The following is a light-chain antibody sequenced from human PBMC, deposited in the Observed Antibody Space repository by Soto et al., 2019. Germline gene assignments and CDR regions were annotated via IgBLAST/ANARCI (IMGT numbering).Light chain of an antibody. V-gene: IGLV4-69*01. CDR3: QSWGTGNWV. CDR1: SGHNSYA. J-gene: IGLJ3*02. Sequence: QSVLTQSPSASVSLGASVMLTCTLSSGHNSYAIAWYQQQPEKGPRYLMKLNSDGSLSKGDGIPDRFSGSSSGAERYLTISSLQSEDEADYYCQSWGTGNWVFGGGTKLTVL. CDR2: LNSDGSL.